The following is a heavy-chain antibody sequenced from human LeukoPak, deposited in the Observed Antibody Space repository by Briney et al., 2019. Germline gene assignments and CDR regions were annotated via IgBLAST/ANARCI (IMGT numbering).Heavy chain of an antibody. CDR1: GGSISSYY. Sequence: PSETLSLTCTVSGGSISSYYWSWIRQPPGKGLEWIGYIYYSGSTNYNPSLKSRVTISVDTSKNQFSLSLSSVTAADTAFYHCARGNGSSYFFDYWGQGTLVTVSS. D-gene: IGHD6-6*01. V-gene: IGHV4-59*12. J-gene: IGHJ4*02. CDR3: ARGNGSSYFFDY. CDR2: IYYSGST.